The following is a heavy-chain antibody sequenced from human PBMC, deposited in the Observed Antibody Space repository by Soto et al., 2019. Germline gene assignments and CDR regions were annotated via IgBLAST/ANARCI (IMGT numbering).Heavy chain of an antibody. CDR3: AKESPVFFRAYDYIWGSYRPAGSDY. CDR1: GFTFSSYA. D-gene: IGHD3-16*02. Sequence: GGSLRLSCAASGFTFSSYAMSWVRQAPGKGLEWVSAISGSGGSTYYADSVKGRFTISRDNSKNTLYLQMNSLRAEDTAVYYCAKESPVFFRAYDYIWGSYRPAGSDYWGQGTLVTVSS. V-gene: IGHV3-23*01. J-gene: IGHJ4*02. CDR2: ISGSGGST.